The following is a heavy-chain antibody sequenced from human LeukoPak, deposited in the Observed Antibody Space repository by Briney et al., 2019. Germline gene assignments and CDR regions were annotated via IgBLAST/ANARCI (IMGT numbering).Heavy chain of an antibody. D-gene: IGHD1-26*01. J-gene: IGHJ4*02. CDR3: ARAPIVGASGTPFDY. CDR2: IYYSGST. CDR1: GGSVSSGSYY. Sequence: SETLSLICTVSGGSVSSGSYYWSWIRQPPGKGLEWIGYIYYSGSTNYNPSLKSRVTISVDTSKNQFSLKLSSVTAADTAVYYCARAPIVGASGTPFDYWGQGTLVTVSS. V-gene: IGHV4-61*01.